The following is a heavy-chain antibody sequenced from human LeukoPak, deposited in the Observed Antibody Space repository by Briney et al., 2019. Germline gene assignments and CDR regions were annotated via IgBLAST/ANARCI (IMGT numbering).Heavy chain of an antibody. CDR3: VKADSGYDSAPFDY. CDR1: GFTFSSYA. V-gene: IGHV3-64D*09. CDR2: ISSNGGST. D-gene: IGHD5-12*01. Sequence: GGSLRLSCSASGFTFSSYAMHWVRQAPGKGLEYVSAISSNGGSTYYADSVKGRFTISRDNSKNTLYRQMSSLRAEDTAVYYCVKADSGYDSAPFDYWGQGTLVTVSS. J-gene: IGHJ4*02.